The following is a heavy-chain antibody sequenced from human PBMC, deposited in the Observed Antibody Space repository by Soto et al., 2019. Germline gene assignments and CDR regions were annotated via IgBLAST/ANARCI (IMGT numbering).Heavy chain of an antibody. CDR3: ARVYYYGSGSYYNPVDYYYGMDV. CDR1: GYTFTSYG. Sequence: QVQLVQSGAEVKKPGASVKVSCKASGYTFTSYGISWVRQAPGQGLEWMGWISAYNGNTNYAQKLQGRVTMTTDTSKSTAYMELRSLRSDDTAVYYCARVYYYGSGSYYNPVDYYYGMDVWGQGTTVTVSS. V-gene: IGHV1-18*01. J-gene: IGHJ6*02. D-gene: IGHD3-10*01. CDR2: ISAYNGNT.